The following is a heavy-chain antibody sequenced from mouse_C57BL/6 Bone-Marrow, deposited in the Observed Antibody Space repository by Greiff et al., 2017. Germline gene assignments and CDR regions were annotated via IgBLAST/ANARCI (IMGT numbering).Heavy chain of an antibody. V-gene: IGHV14-3*01. CDR1: GFNIKNTD. Sequence: VQLQQSVAELVRPGASVKFSCTASGFNIKNTDMHWVKQRPEQGLEWIGRFDPANGNTKYAPKFQGKANITADTSSNTAYLQLSSLTSEDTAIYYCAEGGLLRGFAYGGQGTLVTVSA. CDR3: AEGGLLRGFAY. D-gene: IGHD2-3*01. J-gene: IGHJ3*01. CDR2: FDPANGNT.